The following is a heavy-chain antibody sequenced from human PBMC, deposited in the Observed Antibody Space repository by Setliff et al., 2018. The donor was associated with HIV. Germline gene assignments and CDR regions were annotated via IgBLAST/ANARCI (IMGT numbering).Heavy chain of an antibody. V-gene: IGHV1-69*05. CDR2: TNPQSDIA. Sequence: SVKVSCKASGFTFNHYALSWVRQAPGQRPEWMGGTNPQSDIANYAQKFQGRVTITTDESTNTAYMELGSLRSEDTAVYYCASVPMEYSGYNSDSGSYYYHYGLDVWGQGTTVTVSS. J-gene: IGHJ6*02. CDR3: ASVPMEYSGYNSDSGSYYYHYGLDV. CDR1: GFTFNHYA. D-gene: IGHD5-12*01.